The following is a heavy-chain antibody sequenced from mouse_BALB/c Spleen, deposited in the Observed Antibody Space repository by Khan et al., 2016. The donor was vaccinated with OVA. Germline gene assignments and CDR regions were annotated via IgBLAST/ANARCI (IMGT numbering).Heavy chain of an antibody. CDR3: ARGGYGTSFAF. CDR2: IDPSDNKT. V-gene: IGHV1-61*01. J-gene: IGHJ3*01. D-gene: IGHD2-1*01. Sequence: QVRLQQSGAELVRPGASVKLSCKASGYTFTSFWMNWVKLRPGQSLEWIGMIDPSDNKTHYNQMFKDKATLTVDKSSNTAYMQLSSLTSEDSAVYFCARGGYGTSFAFWGQGTLVTVSP. CDR1: GYTFTSFW.